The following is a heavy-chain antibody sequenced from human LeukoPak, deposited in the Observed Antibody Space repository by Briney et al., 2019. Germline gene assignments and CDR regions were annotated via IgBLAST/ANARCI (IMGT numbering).Heavy chain of an antibody. Sequence: GGSLRLSCAASGFTFSSYSMNWVRQALGKGLEWVSYISSSSSTIYYADSVKGRFTISRDNAKNSLYLQMNSLRAEDTAVYYCARSGYDHYYYYYYMDVWGKGTTVTVSS. D-gene: IGHD5-12*01. CDR3: ARSGYDHYYYYYYMDV. J-gene: IGHJ6*03. CDR1: GFTFSSYS. V-gene: IGHV3-48*01. CDR2: ISSSSSTI.